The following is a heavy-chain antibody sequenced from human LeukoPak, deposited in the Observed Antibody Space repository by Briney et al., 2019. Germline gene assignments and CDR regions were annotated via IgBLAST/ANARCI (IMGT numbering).Heavy chain of an antibody. CDR3: ARVAGSGSVPDY. V-gene: IGHV1-69*01. J-gene: IGHJ4*02. Sequence: SVKVSCKASGGTFSSYAISWVRQAPGQGLEWMGGIIPIFGTANYAQEFQGRVTITADESTSTAYMELSSLRSEDTAVYYCARVAGSGSVPDYWGQGTLVTVSS. CDR1: GGTFSSYA. D-gene: IGHD3-10*01. CDR2: IIPIFGTA.